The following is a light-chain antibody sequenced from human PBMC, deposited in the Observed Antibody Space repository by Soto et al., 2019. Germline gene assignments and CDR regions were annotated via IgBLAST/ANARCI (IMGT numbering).Light chain of an antibody. CDR2: GVS. J-gene: IGKJ1*01. CDR1: QSISHKY. Sequence: IVLTQSPGTLSLSPGERATLSCRASQSISHKYLAWYQEEPGQAPRLLIHGVSIRPAGIPDRFSGSGSETDFTLTISRLEPEDFALYYFQLYSGSPWTFGQGTKVEIK. CDR3: QLYSGSPWT. V-gene: IGKV3-20*01.